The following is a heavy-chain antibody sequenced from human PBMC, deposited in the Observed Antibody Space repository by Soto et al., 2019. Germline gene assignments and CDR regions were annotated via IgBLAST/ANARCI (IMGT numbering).Heavy chain of an antibody. CDR1: GFTFSSYG. CDR2: ISYDGSNK. V-gene: IGHV3-30*18. Sequence: GGSLRLSCAASGFTFSSYGMHWVRQAPGKGLEWVAVISYDGSNKYYADSVKGRFTISRDNSKNTLYLQMNSLRAEDTAVYYCAKDRYTAMASDYWGQGTLVTVSS. D-gene: IGHD5-18*01. CDR3: AKDRYTAMASDY. J-gene: IGHJ4*02.